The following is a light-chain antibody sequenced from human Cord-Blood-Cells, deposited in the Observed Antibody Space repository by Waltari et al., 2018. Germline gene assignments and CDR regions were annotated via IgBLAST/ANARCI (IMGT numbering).Light chain of an antibody. J-gene: IGKJ1*01. Sequence: DIQMTQSPSTLSASVGDRVTITCRASQSISSWLAWYEHKPGKAPKLLIYDASRLESGVPSRFSGSGSGTEFTLTISSLQPDDFATYYCQQYNSYSRTFGQGTKVEIK. V-gene: IGKV1-5*01. CDR1: QSISSW. CDR3: QQYNSYSRT. CDR2: DAS.